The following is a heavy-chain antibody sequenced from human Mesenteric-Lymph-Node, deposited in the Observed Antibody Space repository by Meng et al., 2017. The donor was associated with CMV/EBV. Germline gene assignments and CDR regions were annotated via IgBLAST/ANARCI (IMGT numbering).Heavy chain of an antibody. CDR3: VKGLTVFEY. Sequence: GGSLRLSCAASGFTFSSFAMSWVRQAPGRGLEWVSIISGGGTYYADSVKGRFTISRDNSKNTLYLQMNSLRAEDTALYYCVKGLTVFEYWGQGTLVTVSS. CDR1: GFTFSSFA. D-gene: IGHD2-8*02. V-gene: IGHV3-23*03. CDR2: ISGGGT. J-gene: IGHJ4*02.